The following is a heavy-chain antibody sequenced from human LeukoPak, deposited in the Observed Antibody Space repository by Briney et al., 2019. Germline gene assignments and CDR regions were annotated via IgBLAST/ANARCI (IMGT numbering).Heavy chain of an antibody. CDR1: GFTFSSYG. J-gene: IGHJ4*02. CDR3: AKHGCSAGSCSYFDY. V-gene: IGHV3-23*01. Sequence: GGSLRLSCAASGFTFSSYGMSWVRQAPGKGLERVSAIRGSGVGTYYADSVKGRFTISRDNSKNTLYLQMNNLRAEDTAVYYCAKHGCSAGSCSYFDYWGQGTLVTVSS. D-gene: IGHD2-15*01. CDR2: IRGSGVGT.